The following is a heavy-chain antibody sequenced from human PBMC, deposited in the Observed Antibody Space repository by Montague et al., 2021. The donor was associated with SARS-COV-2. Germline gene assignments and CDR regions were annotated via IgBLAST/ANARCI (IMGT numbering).Heavy chain of an antibody. Sequence: PALVKPTQTLTLTCTFSGFSLSTSGVGVGWIRQPPGKALEWLALIYGGDEKRYGPSLQSRLTITRDTSKSQVVLTMTNMDPVDTATYFCAHRFAGFFDYWGQGILVTVSS. J-gene: IGHJ4*02. CDR2: IYGGDEK. CDR1: GFSLSTSGVG. CDR3: AHRFAGFFDY. V-gene: IGHV2-5*05.